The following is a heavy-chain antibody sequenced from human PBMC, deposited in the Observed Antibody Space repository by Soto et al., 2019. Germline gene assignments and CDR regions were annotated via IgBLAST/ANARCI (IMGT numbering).Heavy chain of an antibody. D-gene: IGHD2-15*01. CDR1: GFTFSSYS. CDR3: ARAPIPDMYITGAAKGLAWFDP. Sequence: GGSLRLSCAASGFTFSSYSMNWVRQAPGKGLEWVSYISSSSSTIYYADSVKGRFTISRDNAKNSLYLQMNSLRDEDTAVYYCARAPIPDMYITGAAKGLAWFDPWGQGTLVTVSS. J-gene: IGHJ5*02. V-gene: IGHV3-48*02. CDR2: ISSSSSTI.